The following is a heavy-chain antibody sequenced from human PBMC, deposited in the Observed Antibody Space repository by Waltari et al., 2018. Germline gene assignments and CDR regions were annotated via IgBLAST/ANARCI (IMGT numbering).Heavy chain of an antibody. CDR1: GGSISSGGYS. Sequence: QVQLQESGPGLVKPSQTLSLTCTVPGGSISSGGYSWSWIRQHPGKGLEWIGYIYYSGSTYYNPSLKSRVTISVDTSKNQFSLKLSSVTAADTAVYYCARGLYSSSSNDWFDPWGQGTLVTVSS. J-gene: IGHJ5*02. D-gene: IGHD6-6*01. CDR2: IYYSGST. V-gene: IGHV4-31*03. CDR3: ARGLYSSSSNDWFDP.